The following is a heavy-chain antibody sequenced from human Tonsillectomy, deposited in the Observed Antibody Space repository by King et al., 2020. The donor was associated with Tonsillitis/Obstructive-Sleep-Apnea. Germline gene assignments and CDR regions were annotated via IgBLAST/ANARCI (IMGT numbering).Heavy chain of an antibody. D-gene: IGHD3-22*01. V-gene: IGHV4-59*01. CDR3: ARDESSNAFDI. J-gene: IGHJ3*02. CDR2: IYYSGST. CDR1: GGSISSYY. Sequence: VQLQESGPGLVKPSETLSLTCTVSGGSISSYYWSWIRQPPGKGLEWIGYIYYSGSTNYNPSLKSRVTISVDTSKNQFSLKLSSVTAADTAVYYCARDESSNAFDIWGQGTMVTVSP.